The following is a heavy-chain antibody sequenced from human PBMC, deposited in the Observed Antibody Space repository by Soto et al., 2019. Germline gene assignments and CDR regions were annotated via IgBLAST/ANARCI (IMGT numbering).Heavy chain of an antibody. D-gene: IGHD3-3*01. CDR2: IIPNHGNI. CDR1: GGTFSSYT. Sequence: ASVKVSCKASGGTFSSYTISWVRQAPGQGLEWMGRIIPNHGNINYAQKLQGRVTMTTDTSTSTAYMELRSLRSDDTAVYYCARDGPDYDFWSGPYYFDYWGQGTLVTVSS. CDR3: ARDGPDYDFWSGPYYFDY. J-gene: IGHJ4*02. V-gene: IGHV1-18*01.